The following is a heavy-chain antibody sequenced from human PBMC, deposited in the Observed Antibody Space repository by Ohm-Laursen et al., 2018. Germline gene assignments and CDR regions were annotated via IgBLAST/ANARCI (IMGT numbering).Heavy chain of an antibody. CDR3: AKATQFYGDYDYFDY. Sequence: SLRLSCTASGFTFSSYAMSWVRQAPGKGLEWVSTISSNDVSTYYADSVKGRFTISRDNSKNTMYLQMNSLRAEDTALYYCAKATQFYGDYDYFDYWGQGTLVTVSS. J-gene: IGHJ4*02. CDR2: ISSNDVST. D-gene: IGHD4-17*01. V-gene: IGHV3-23*01. CDR1: GFTFSSYA.